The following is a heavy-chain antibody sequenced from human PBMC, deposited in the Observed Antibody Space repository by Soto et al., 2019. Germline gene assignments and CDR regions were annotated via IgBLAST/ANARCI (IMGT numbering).Heavy chain of an antibody. J-gene: IGHJ5*01. CDR2: TIPIFDTP. D-gene: IGHD3-10*01. CDR1: GGTFGNLG. CDR3: ARDREDGSGTKYDWFDS. Sequence: SVKVSCKASGGTFGNLGISWLRQAPGQGLEWMGGTIPIFDTPHYAEKFRDRLTITADATSTAYMELTSLSSEDTATYYCARDREDGSGTKYDWFDSWGQGTLVTVSS. V-gene: IGHV1-69*13.